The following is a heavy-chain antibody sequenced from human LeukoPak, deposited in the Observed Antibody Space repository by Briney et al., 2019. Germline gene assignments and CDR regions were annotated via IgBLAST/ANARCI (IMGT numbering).Heavy chain of an antibody. V-gene: IGHV4-34*01. Sequence: PSETLSLTCAVFDGSFSGYYWSWIRQPPGKGLEWIGEINHSGSTNYSPSLKSRVTISVDTSKYQFSLKLSSVTAADTAVYYCARGDFWSYWGQGTLVTVSS. CDR2: INHSGST. CDR1: DGSFSGYY. D-gene: IGHD3-3*01. CDR3: ARGDFWSY. J-gene: IGHJ4*02.